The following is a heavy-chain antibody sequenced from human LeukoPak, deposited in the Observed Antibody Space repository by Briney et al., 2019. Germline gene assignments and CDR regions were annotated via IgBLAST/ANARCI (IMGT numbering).Heavy chain of an antibody. V-gene: IGHV1-3*01. CDR1: GYTFTSYA. Sequence: GASVKVSCKAPGYTFTSYAMHWVRQAPGQRLEWMGWINAGNGNTKYSQKFQGRVTITRDTSASTAYMELSSLRSEDTAVYYCARGGAYSYGYDYWGQGTLVTVSS. D-gene: IGHD5-18*01. CDR3: ARGGAYSYGYDY. CDR2: INAGNGNT. J-gene: IGHJ4*02.